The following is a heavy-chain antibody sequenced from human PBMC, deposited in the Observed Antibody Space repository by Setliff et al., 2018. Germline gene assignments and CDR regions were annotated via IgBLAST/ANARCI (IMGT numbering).Heavy chain of an antibody. V-gene: IGHV3-30*04. J-gene: IGHJ4*02. CDR3: ARDSKRDYNFWSGQGDY. CDR2: TAYDGINK. CDR1: GLTFSSYA. Sequence: PGGSLRLSCAVSGLTFSSYAMNWVRQAPGKGLEWVAVTAYDGINKYYADSVKGRFTISRDNSKNTLYLQMNSLRAEDTAVYYCARDSKRDYNFWSGQGDYWGQGTLVTVSS. D-gene: IGHD3-3*01.